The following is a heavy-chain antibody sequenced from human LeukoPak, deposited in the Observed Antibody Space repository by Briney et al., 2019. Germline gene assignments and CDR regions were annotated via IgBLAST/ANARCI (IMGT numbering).Heavy chain of an antibody. CDR2: INAGNDNT. CDR1: GYTFTSYA. D-gene: IGHD2-15*01. Sequence: ASVKVSGKASGYTFTSYAMHWERQAPGQRLEWMGWINAGNDNTKYSQKFQGRVTITRDTSASTAYMELNSLRSEDTAVYYCARDLGYCTGGTCYPNWFDPWGQGTLVTVSS. J-gene: IGHJ5*02. V-gene: IGHV1-3*01. CDR3: ARDLGYCTGGTCYPNWFDP.